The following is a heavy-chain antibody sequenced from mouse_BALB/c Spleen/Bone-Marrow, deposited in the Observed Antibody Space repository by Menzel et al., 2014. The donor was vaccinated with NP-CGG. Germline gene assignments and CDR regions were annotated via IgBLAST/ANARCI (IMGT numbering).Heavy chain of an antibody. D-gene: IGHD1-2*01. CDR2: IDPSDSDT. CDR1: GYSFTSYW. J-gene: IGHJ2*01. V-gene: IGHV1S127*01. Sequence: QVQLPQSGPQVVRPGASVKISCKASGYSFTSYWMHWVKQRPGQGLEWIGMIDPSDSDTRLNQKFKDKATLTVDKSSSTAYMQRSSPTSEDSAVYYCARVGLRLPYYFEYWGQGTTRTVAS. CDR3: ARVGLRLPYYFEY.